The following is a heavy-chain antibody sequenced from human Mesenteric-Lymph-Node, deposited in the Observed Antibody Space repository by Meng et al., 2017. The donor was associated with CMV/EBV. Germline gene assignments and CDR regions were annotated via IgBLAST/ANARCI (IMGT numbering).Heavy chain of an antibody. CDR1: GYTFISYY. CDR3: AREVLTYYDSSTGYHIGMDV. CDR2: INPNGGST. J-gene: IGHJ6*02. V-gene: IGHV1-46*01. Sequence: ASVKVSCKASGYTFISYYTHWVRQAPGQGLEWMGIINPNGGSTNYAQKFQGRVTMTRDTSTSTVYMELSSLKSEDTAVYYCAREVLTYYDSSTGYHIGMDVWGQGTTVTVSS. D-gene: IGHD3-9*01.